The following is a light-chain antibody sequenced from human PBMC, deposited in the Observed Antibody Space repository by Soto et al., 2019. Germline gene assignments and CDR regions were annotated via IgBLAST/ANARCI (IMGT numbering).Light chain of an antibody. CDR3: QKHDIWPLT. J-gene: IGKJ4*01. CDR1: QSISNN. CDR2: GAS. Sequence: EIVMTQSPATLSVAPGERATLSCRASQSISNNLAWYQQKPGQAPRLLIFGASTRANGIPARFSGSGSGTACTLTISSLQCKDFAVYYCQKHDIWPLTFGGGNKVEIK. V-gene: IGKV3-15*01.